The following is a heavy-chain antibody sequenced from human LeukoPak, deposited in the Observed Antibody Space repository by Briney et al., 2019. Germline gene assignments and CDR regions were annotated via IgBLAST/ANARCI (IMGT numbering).Heavy chain of an antibody. CDR1: GFTVSNTF. V-gene: IGHV3-53*01. D-gene: IGHD1-26*01. CDR2: IYTGGTK. CDR3: ARVQFFGTYSEAFDI. Sequence: GGSLRLSCAASGFTVSNTFVTWVRQAPGKGPEWVSIIYTGGTKHYADSVRGRFTNSRDDSKNTLYLQMNSLRAEDTAVYYCARVQFFGTYSEAFDIWGRGTMVTASS. J-gene: IGHJ3*02.